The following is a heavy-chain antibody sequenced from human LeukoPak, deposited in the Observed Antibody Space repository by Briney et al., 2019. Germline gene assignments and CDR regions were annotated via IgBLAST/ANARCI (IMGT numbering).Heavy chain of an antibody. CDR3: ARYRPDLNYYGMDV. CDR1: GYTFTSYY. J-gene: IGHJ6*02. Sequence: ASVKVSCKASGYTFTSYYMHWVRQAPGQGLEWMGRINPNSGGTNYAQKFQGRVTMTRDTSISTAYMELSRLRSDDTAVYYCARYRPDLNYYGMDVWDQGTTVTVSS. CDR2: INPNSGGT. V-gene: IGHV1-2*06. D-gene: IGHD1-14*01.